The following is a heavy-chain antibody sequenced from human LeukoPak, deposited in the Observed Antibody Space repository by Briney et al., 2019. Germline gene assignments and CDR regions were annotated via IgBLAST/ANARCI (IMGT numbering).Heavy chain of an antibody. CDR2: VIPIFGTA. J-gene: IGHJ6*03. V-gene: IGHV1-69*13. CDR1: GGTFSSYA. CDR3: ARGVILRIQLWSPSYYYYMDV. Sequence: ASVKVSCKASGGTFSSYAISWVRQAPGQGLERMGGVIPIFGTANYAQKFQGRVTITADESTSTAYMELSSLRSEDTAVYYCARGVILRIQLWSPSYYYYMDVWGKGTTVTVSS. D-gene: IGHD5-18*01.